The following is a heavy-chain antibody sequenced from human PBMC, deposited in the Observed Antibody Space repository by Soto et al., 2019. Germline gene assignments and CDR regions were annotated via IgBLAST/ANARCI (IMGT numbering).Heavy chain of an antibody. D-gene: IGHD2-2*01. J-gene: IGHJ3*02. CDR2: IYYSGST. V-gene: IGHV4-31*03. CDR1: GGSISSGSYY. CDR3: ARDRCSSTSCYVGHDAFDI. Sequence: QVQLQESGPGLVKPSQTLSLTCTVSGGSISSGSYYWSWIRQHPGKGLEWIGYIYYSGSTYYNPSLKSRVTISVDTSKNQFSLKLSSVTAADTAVYYCARDRCSSTSCYVGHDAFDIWGQGTMVTVSS.